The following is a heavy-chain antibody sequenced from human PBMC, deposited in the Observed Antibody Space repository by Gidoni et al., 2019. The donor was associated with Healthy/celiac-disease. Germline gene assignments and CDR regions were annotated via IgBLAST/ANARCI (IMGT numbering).Heavy chain of an antibody. V-gene: IGHV3-23*01. CDR2: ISGSGGST. J-gene: IGHJ3*02. D-gene: IGHD3-3*01. CDR3: AKILGAYDFWSGYLDAFDI. Sequence: EVQLLESGGGLVQPGGSLRLSCPASGFTFSRYAMSWVRQAPGKGLEWVSAISGSGGSTYYADSVKGRFTISRDNSKNTLYLQMNSLRAEDTAVYYCAKILGAYDFWSGYLDAFDIWGQGTMVTVSS. CDR1: GFTFSRYA.